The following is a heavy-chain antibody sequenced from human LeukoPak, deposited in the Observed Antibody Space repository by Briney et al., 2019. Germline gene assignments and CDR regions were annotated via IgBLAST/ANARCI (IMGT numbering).Heavy chain of an antibody. CDR2: TYYRSKWYN. J-gene: IGHJ4*02. Sequence: SQTLSLTCAISGDSVSSNGAAWNWIRQSASRGLEWLGRTYYRSKWYNDYAVSVKSRITINPDTSKNQFSLQLNSVTPEDTAVYYCARVSLTVAGVFDYWGQGTLVTVSS. V-gene: IGHV6-1*01. CDR3: ARVSLTVAGVFDY. D-gene: IGHD6-19*01. CDR1: GDSVSSNGAA.